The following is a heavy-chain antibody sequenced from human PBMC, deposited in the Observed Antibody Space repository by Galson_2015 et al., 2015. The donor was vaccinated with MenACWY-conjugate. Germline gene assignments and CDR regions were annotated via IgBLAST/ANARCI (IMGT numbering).Heavy chain of an antibody. CDR2: IKKDGSEK. V-gene: IGHV3-7*03. Sequence: SLRHSCAASGFTFRNYWMTWVRQAPGKGLEWVASIKKDGSEKYYVDSVKGRFTISRDNAKNSLYLEMNSLRVEDTAVYSCARGHYGMDVWGQGTTVTASS. CDR3: ARGHYGMDV. CDR1: GFTFRNYW. J-gene: IGHJ6*02.